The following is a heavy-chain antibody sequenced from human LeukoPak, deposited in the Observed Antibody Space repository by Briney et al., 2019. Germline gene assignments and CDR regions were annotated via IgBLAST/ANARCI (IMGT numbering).Heavy chain of an antibody. Sequence: GGSLRLSCAASGFTFSSYWMSWVRQAPGKGLEWVANIKQDGSEKYYVDSVKGRFTISRDNAENSLYLQMNSLRAEDTAVYYCTTDFDCGGDCYSYYYYGMDVWGQGTTVTVSS. CDR2: IKQDGSEK. CDR1: GFTFSSYW. D-gene: IGHD2-21*02. J-gene: IGHJ6*02. V-gene: IGHV3-7*01. CDR3: TTDFDCGGDCYSYYYYGMDV.